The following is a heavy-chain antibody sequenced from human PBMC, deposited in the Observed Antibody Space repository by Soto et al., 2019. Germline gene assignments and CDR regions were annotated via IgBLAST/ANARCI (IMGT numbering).Heavy chain of an antibody. CDR2: IYYSGST. D-gene: IGHD3-10*01. CDR3: ARVGGFGANTIDY. CDR1: SASTSTHN. J-gene: IGHJ4*02. Sequence: SETLFLTCTVSSASTSTHNWSWIRQPPGKGLEWIGYIYYSGSTYYNPSLKSRVTISVDTSKNQFSLKLSSVTAADTAVYYCARVGGFGANTIDYWGQGTLVTVSS. V-gene: IGHV4-30-4*01.